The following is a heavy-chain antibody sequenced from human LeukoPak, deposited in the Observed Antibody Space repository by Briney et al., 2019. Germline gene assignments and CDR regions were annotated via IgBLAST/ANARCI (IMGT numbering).Heavy chain of an antibody. CDR3: ASDVAADPDTFDI. V-gene: IGHV4-59*08. J-gene: IGHJ3*02. D-gene: IGHD6-25*01. CDR2: VSSSGSA. CDR1: NGSFGYQF. Sequence: SETLSLTCTVSNGSFGYQFWSWIRQPPGKGLEWIGSVSSSGSAHYAPSLRGRVTISVDTSKNQFSLKLSSVTAADTAVYYCASDVAADPDTFDIWGLGTLVAVSS.